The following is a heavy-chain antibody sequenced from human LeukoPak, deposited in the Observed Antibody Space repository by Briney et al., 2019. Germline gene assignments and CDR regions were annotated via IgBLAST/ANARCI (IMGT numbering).Heavy chain of an antibody. V-gene: IGHV1-2*02. CDR3: ASLGYSGSYSDAFDI. J-gene: IGHJ3*02. Sequence: ASVTVSCTASGYTFTGYYMHWVRQAPGQGLEWMGWINPNSGGTNYAQKFQGRVTMTRDTSISTAYMELSRLRSDDTAVYYCASLGYSGSYSDAFDIWGQGTMVTVSS. CDR2: INPNSGGT. D-gene: IGHD1-26*01. CDR1: GYTFTGYY.